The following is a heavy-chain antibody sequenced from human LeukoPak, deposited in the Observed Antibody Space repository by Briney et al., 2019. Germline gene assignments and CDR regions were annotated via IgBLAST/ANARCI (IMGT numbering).Heavy chain of an antibody. CDR2: ICGSGGNK. V-gene: IGHV3-23*01. D-gene: IGHD2-15*01. Sequence: GGSLRLSCAASGFTFSSYGMRWVRRAPGKGLEWVSAICGSGGNKYYAASVRGLFTISRDNSKNTLYLQMNSLRAEDTAVYYCAKDTQTSLYCRGGRCYSDYWGPGTLVTVSS. J-gene: IGHJ4*02. CDR3: AKDTQTSLYCRGGRCYSDY. CDR1: GFTFSSYG.